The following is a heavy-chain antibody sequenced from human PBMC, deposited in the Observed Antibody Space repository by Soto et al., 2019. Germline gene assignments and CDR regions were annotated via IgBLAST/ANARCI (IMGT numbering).Heavy chain of an antibody. V-gene: IGHV4-59*01. CDR3: ARHYSSGWWRYFDY. Sequence: SETLSLTCTVSGGSISSYYWSWIRQPPGKGLEWIGYIYYSGSTNYNPSLKSRVTISVDTSKNQFSLKLSSVTAADTAVYYCARHYSSGWWRYFDYWGQGTLVTVS. CDR2: IYYSGST. D-gene: IGHD6-19*01. J-gene: IGHJ4*02. CDR1: GGSISSYY.